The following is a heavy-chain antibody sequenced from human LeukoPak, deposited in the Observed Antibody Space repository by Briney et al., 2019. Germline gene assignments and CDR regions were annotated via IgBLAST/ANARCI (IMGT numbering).Heavy chain of an antibody. J-gene: IGHJ5*02. CDR1: GDSISSYY. Sequence: SETLSLTCTVSGDSISSYYWSWIRQPPGKGLEWIGYVYYSGSTNRNPALKSRVTISVDTSKSQFSLKLSSVTAADTAVYYCARGISYYDSSGRNNWFDPWGQGTLVTVSS. CDR2: VYYSGST. CDR3: ARGISYYDSSGRNNWFDP. D-gene: IGHD3-22*01. V-gene: IGHV4-59*12.